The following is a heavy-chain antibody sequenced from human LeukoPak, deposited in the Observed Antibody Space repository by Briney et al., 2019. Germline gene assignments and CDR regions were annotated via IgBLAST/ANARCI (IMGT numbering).Heavy chain of an antibody. D-gene: IGHD6-19*01. Sequence: PGGSLRLSCAASGFTFSSYAMSWVRQAPGKGLEWVSAISGSGGSTYYADSVKGRFTISRDNSKNTLYLQMNSLRAEDTAVYYCAKEGSLGGYISGWYSHVFDYWGQGTLVTVSS. V-gene: IGHV3-23*01. CDR3: AKEGSLGGYISGWYSHVFDY. CDR1: GFTFSSYA. CDR2: ISGSGGST. J-gene: IGHJ4*02.